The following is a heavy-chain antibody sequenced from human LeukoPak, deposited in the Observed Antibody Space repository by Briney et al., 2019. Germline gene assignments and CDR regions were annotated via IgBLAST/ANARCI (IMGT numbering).Heavy chain of an antibody. CDR2: INPNSGGT. CDR1: GYSFTGYY. J-gene: IGHJ5*02. V-gene: IGHV1-2*06. CDR3: ARGRYYYDSSVSTAREINWFDA. D-gene: IGHD3-22*01. Sequence: ASVKVSCKASGYSFTGYYMHWLRQAPGQGLEWMGRINPNSGGTNYAQKFQGRVTMTRDTSISTAYMELSRLRSDDTAVTYCARGRYYYDSSVSTAREINWFDAWGEGTPVTVSS.